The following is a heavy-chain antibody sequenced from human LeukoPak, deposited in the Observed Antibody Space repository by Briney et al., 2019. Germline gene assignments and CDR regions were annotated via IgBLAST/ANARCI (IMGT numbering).Heavy chain of an antibody. V-gene: IGHV4-59*08. CDR2: IFYSGST. CDR1: GGFINNYY. CDR3: ARKECSSTSCYKGAFDI. J-gene: IGHJ3*02. D-gene: IGHD2-2*01. Sequence: SETLSLTCSVSGGFINNYYWSWIRQPPGKGREWIGHIFYSGSTNYNPSLKSRVTISVDTSKNQFSLKLSSVTAADTAVYYCARKECSSTSCYKGAFDIWGQGTMVTVSS.